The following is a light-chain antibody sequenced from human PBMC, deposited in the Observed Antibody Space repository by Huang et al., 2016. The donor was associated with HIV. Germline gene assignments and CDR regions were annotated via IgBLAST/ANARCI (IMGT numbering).Light chain of an antibody. V-gene: IGKV1-27*01. CDR1: QVIDDY. J-gene: IGKJ1*01. Sequence: DIQMTQSPSSLSASVGARVTITCRASQVIDDYLAWYQQKTGRVPSLVIYGASILQSGVEYRVSGSGSGTNFTLTIASLQRDDVASYYCQKYNSVPRTFGQGTKVEI. CDR3: QKYNSVPRT. CDR2: GAS.